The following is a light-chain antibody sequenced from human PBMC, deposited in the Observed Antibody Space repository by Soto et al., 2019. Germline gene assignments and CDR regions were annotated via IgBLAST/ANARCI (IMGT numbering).Light chain of an antibody. J-gene: IGKJ4*01. V-gene: IGKV1-5*03. Sequence: DIQMTQSPSTLSASVGDRVTISCRASQSISSWLAWYQQKPGKAPNLLIYKASSLESGVPSRFSGSGSGTEFTLTISSLQPDDVATDYCQQYNSYPLTFGGGTKVEIK. CDR2: KAS. CDR1: QSISSW. CDR3: QQYNSYPLT.